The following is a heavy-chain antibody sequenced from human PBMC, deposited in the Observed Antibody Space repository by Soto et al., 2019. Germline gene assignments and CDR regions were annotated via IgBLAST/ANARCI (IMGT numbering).Heavy chain of an antibody. CDR3: AKSAGDYRHQYTGIDV. V-gene: IGHV3-30*18. Sequence: PGGSLRLSCVGSAPTVSNYGMHWVRQAPGKGLEWVALISYDGSEEYYADSVKGRFTLSRDNSKNNIYLEMNGLRPEDTAVYYCAKSAGDYRHQYTGIDVWGQGPTVTVSS. CDR1: APTVSNYG. D-gene: IGHD3-16*02. J-gene: IGHJ6*02. CDR2: ISYDGSEE.